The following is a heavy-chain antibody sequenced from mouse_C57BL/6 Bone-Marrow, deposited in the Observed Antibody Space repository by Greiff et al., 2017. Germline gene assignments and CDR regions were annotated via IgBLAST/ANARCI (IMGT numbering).Heavy chain of an antibody. V-gene: IGHV1-64*01. Sequence: QVQLQQSGAELVKPGASVKLSCKASGYTFTSYWMHWVKQRPGQGLEWIGMIHPNSGSTNYNEKFKSKATLTVDKSSSTAYMQLSNLTSEDSAVYYCADDGYYPFDYWGQGTTLTVSS. CDR2: IHPNSGST. D-gene: IGHD2-3*01. J-gene: IGHJ2*01. CDR3: ADDGYYPFDY. CDR1: GYTFTSYW.